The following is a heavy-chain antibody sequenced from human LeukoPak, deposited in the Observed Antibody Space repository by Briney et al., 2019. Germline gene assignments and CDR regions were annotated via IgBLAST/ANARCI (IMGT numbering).Heavy chain of an antibody. Sequence: PGGSLRLSCAASGFAFSSYGMHWVRQAPGKGLEWVAVISYDGSNKYYADSVKGRFTISRDNSKNTLYLQMNSLRAEDTAVYYCAKDLLRYCSGGSCYSFDYWGQGTLVTVSS. D-gene: IGHD2-15*01. V-gene: IGHV3-30*18. J-gene: IGHJ4*02. CDR2: ISYDGSNK. CDR3: AKDLLRYCSGGSCYSFDY. CDR1: GFAFSSYG.